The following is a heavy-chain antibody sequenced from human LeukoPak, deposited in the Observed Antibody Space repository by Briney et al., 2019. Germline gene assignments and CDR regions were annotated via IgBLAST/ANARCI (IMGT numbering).Heavy chain of an antibody. Sequence: GGSLRLSCAASGFTFRAYSMNWVRQAPGKGLEWVSSISSSSSYMYYADSVKGRFTISRDNAKNSLFLQMNSLRAEDTAVYYCAKDGGYYYIDYWGQGTLVTVSS. J-gene: IGHJ4*02. CDR2: ISSSSSYM. D-gene: IGHD3-22*01. V-gene: IGHV3-21*01. CDR1: GFTFRAYS. CDR3: AKDGGYYYIDY.